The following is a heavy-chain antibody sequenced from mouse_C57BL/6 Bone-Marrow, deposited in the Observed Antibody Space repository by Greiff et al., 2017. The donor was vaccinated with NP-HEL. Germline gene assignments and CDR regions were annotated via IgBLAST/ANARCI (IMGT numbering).Heavy chain of an antibody. Sequence: VKLQQSGPELVKPGASVKLSCKASGYTFTSYDINWVKQRPGQGLEWIGWIYPRDGSTKYNEKFKGKATLTVDTSSSTAYMELHSLTSEDSAVYFCARSDYYGSPYWYFDVWGTGTTVTVSS. V-gene: IGHV1-85*01. J-gene: IGHJ1*03. D-gene: IGHD1-1*01. CDR1: GYTFTSYD. CDR3: ARSDYYGSPYWYFDV. CDR2: IYPRDGST.